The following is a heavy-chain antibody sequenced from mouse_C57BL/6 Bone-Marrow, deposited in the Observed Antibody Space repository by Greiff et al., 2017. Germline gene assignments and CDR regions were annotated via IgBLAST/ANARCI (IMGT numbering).Heavy chain of an antibody. CDR1: GYTFTDYN. CDR3: ARSRANWDPSYYAMDY. V-gene: IGHV1-18*01. CDR2: INPNNGGT. D-gene: IGHD4-1*01. J-gene: IGHJ4*01. Sequence: EVQLQQSGPELVKPGASVKIPCKASGYTFTDYNMDWVKQSHGKSLEWIGDINPNNGGTIYNQKFKGKATLTVDKSSSTAYMELRSLTSEDTAVYYCARSRANWDPSYYAMDYWGQGTSVTVSS.